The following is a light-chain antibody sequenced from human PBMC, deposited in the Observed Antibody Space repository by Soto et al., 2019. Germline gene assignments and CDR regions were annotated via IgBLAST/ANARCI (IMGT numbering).Light chain of an antibody. J-gene: IGLJ1*01. Sequence: QSVLTQPPSVSGAPGQRVTIPCTGSSSNIGAGYDVHWYQQLPGTAPKLLIYVNTNRPSGVPDRFSGSKSGTSASLAITGLQAEDEADYYCQSYDNTLSADVFGTGTKVTVL. CDR1: SSNIGAGYD. CDR2: VNT. V-gene: IGLV1-40*01. CDR3: QSYDNTLSADV.